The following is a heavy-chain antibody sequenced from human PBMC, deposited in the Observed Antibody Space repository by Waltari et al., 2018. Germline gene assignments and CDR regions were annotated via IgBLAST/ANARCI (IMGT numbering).Heavy chain of an antibody. CDR1: GGTFSSYA. Sequence: QVQLVQSGAEVKKPGSSVKVSCKASGGTFSSYAISWVRQAPGQGLEWMGRIIPILGIANYAQKFQGRVTITADKSTSTAYMELSSLRSEDTAVYYCARPSSGYSSGWYDFDLWGRGTLVTVSS. CDR3: ARPSSGYSSGWYDFDL. D-gene: IGHD6-19*01. CDR2: IIPILGIA. J-gene: IGHJ2*01. V-gene: IGHV1-69*04.